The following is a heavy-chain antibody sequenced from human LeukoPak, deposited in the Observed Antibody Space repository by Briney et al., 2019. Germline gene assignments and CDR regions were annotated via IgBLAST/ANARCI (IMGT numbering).Heavy chain of an antibody. CDR2: ISSSSSYI. V-gene: IGHV3-21*01. Sequence: GGSLRLSCAASGFTFSSYSMNWVRQAPGKGLEWVSSISSSSSYIYYADSVKGRFTISRVNAKNSLYLQMNSLRAEDTAVYYCARGTADFWSGYYNWFDPWGQGTLVTVSS. D-gene: IGHD3-3*01. CDR3: ARGTADFWSGYYNWFDP. J-gene: IGHJ5*02. CDR1: GFTFSSYS.